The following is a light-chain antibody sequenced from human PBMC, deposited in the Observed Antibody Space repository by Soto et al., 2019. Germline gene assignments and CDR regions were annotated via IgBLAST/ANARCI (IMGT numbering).Light chain of an antibody. Sequence: QSALTQPASVSASPGQSITISCTGTSSDVGGYKFVSWYQHHPGKAPKLMIYEVNNRPSGVSNRFSGSKSGNSASLTISGLQAEDEADYFCASYATGDTLYVFGSGTKVTVL. J-gene: IGLJ1*01. CDR2: EVN. V-gene: IGLV2-14*01. CDR3: ASYATGDTLYV. CDR1: SSDVGGYKF.